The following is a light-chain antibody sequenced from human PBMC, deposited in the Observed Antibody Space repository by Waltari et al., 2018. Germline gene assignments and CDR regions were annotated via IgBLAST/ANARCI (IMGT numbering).Light chain of an antibody. V-gene: IGLV2-11*01. CDR1: SSDVGGYDY. Sequence: QSALTQPRSVSGSPGQSVTISCTGTSSDVGGYDYVSLYPHHPGKAPKLMISDVTKRPSGVPDRFSGSKSGNTASLTISGLQAEDEADYYCCSYAGSYTHVVFGGGTKLTVL. J-gene: IGLJ2*01. CDR2: DVT. CDR3: CSYAGSYTHVV.